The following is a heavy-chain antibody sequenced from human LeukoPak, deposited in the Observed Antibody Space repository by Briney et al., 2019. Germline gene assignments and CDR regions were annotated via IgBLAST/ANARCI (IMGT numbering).Heavy chain of an antibody. Sequence: GGSLRLSCTASGFTFGDYAMSWFRQAPGKGLEWVSSISSSSYIYYADSVKGRFTISRDNAKNSLYLQMNSLRAEDTAVYYCARAEFSQRGYSYGSPPDYWGQGTLVTVSS. J-gene: IGHJ4*02. CDR3: ARAEFSQRGYSYGSPPDY. V-gene: IGHV3-69-1*01. D-gene: IGHD5-18*01. CDR1: GFTFGDYA. CDR2: ISSSSYI.